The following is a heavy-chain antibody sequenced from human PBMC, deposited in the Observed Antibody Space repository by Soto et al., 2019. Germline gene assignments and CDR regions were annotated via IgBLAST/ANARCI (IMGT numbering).Heavy chain of an antibody. V-gene: IGHV3-7*01. D-gene: IGHD2-8*01. CDR3: ARALRGYCTNGVCYTSFDY. CDR2: IDQDGSET. CDR1: GFRSSTYW. Sequence: GGSLRLPCAASGFRSSTYWMSWVRQAPGKGLEWVANIDQDGSETYYVDSVKGRFTISRDNAENSLYVQLNSLRAEDTAVYYCARALRGYCTNGVCYTSFDYWGQGALVTVSS. J-gene: IGHJ4*02.